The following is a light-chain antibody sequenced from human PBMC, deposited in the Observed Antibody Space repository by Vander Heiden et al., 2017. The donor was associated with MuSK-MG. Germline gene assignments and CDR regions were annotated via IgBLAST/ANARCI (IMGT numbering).Light chain of an antibody. V-gene: IGKV1-9*01. CDR1: QGISSY. CDR3: QQLNSYPLVT. CDR2: AAS. Sequence: IQLTQSPSSLSASVGDRVTITCRASQGISSYLAWYQQKPGKAPKLLIYAASTLQSGVPSRFSGSGYGKDFTLTISSRQPEDFATYYCQQLNSYPLVTFGGGTKVEIK. J-gene: IGKJ4*01.